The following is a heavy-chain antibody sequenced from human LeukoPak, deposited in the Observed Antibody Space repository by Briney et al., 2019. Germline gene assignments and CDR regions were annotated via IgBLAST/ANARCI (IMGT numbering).Heavy chain of an antibody. CDR2: IIPIFGTA. D-gene: IGHD3-22*01. CDR1: GGTFSSYA. CDR3: ARDGPLDYYDSSGYYPPNWFDP. Sequence: SVKVSCKASGGTFSSYAISWVRQAPGQGLEWMGGIIPIFGTANYAQKFQGRVTITADESTSTAYIELSSLRSEDTAVYYCARDGPLDYYDSSGYYPPNWFDPWGQGTLVTVSS. J-gene: IGHJ5*02. V-gene: IGHV1-69*13.